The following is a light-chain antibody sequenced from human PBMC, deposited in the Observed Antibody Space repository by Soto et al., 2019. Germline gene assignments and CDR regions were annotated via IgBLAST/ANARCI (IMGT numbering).Light chain of an antibody. J-gene: IGLJ3*02. Sequence: QSALTQPPSASGTPGQRVTISCSGSSSNIGSNYVYWYQQLPGTAPKLLIYSNNQRPSGVPDRFSGSKSGTSASLAISGLRSEDEADYYCAAWDDSLSVNWVFGGGTKLTVL. V-gene: IGLV1-47*02. CDR2: SNN. CDR1: SSNIGSNY. CDR3: AAWDDSLSVNWV.